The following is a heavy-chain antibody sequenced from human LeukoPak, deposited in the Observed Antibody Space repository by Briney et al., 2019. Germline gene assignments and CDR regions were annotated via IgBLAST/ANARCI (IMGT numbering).Heavy chain of an antibody. D-gene: IGHD5-12*01. V-gene: IGHV1-2*02. J-gene: IGHJ5*02. Sequence: ASVKVSCKASGYTFTGYYMHWVRQAPGQGLEWMGWINPNSGGTNYAQKFQGRVTMTRDTSISTAYMELSRLRSDDTAVYYCARDLGYSGYDSVYNWFDPWGQGTLVTVSS. CDR2: INPNSGGT. CDR1: GYTFTGYY. CDR3: ARDLGYSGYDSVYNWFDP.